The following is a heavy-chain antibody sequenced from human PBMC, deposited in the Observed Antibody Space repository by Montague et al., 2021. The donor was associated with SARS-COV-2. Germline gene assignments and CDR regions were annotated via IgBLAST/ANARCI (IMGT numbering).Heavy chain of an antibody. Sequence: SLRLSCAASGFTFSSYGMHWVRQAPGKGLEWVAVIWYDGSNKYYADSVKGRFTISRDNSKNTLYLQMNSLRAEGTAVYYCAREAPQDDAFDIWGQGTMVTVSS. CDR2: IWYDGSNK. J-gene: IGHJ3*02. CDR3: AREAPQDDAFDI. CDR1: GFTFSSYG. V-gene: IGHV3-33*01.